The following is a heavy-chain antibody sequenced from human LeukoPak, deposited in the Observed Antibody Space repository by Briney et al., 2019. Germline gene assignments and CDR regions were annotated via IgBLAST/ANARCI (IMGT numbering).Heavy chain of an antibody. Sequence: GGSLRLSCAVSGITLSNYGMSWVRQAPGKGLEWVAGISDSGGSTNYADSVKGRFTISRDKAKNTLYLQMNSLRAEDTAVYFCAKRGVVIRVILVGFHKQAYYFDYWGQGTLVTVSS. V-gene: IGHV3-23*01. CDR2: ISDSGGST. CDR3: AKRGVVIRVILVGFHKQAYYFDY. CDR1: GITLSNYG. D-gene: IGHD3-10*01. J-gene: IGHJ4*02.